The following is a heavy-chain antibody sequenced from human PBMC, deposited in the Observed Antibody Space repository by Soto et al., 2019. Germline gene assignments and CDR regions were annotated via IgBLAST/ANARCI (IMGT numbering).Heavy chain of an antibody. CDR3: ARVGYSSDY. Sequence: NPSETLSLTCAVYGGSFSGYYWSWIRQPPGKGLEWIGEINHSGSTNYNPSLKSRVTISVDTSKNQFSLKLSSVTAADTAVYYCARVGYSSDYWGQGTLVTVSS. J-gene: IGHJ4*02. CDR2: INHSGST. V-gene: IGHV4-34*01. CDR1: GGSFSGYY. D-gene: IGHD6-13*01.